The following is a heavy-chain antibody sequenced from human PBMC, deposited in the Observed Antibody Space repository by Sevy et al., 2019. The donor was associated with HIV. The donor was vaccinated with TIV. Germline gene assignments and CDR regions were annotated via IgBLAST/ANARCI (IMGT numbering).Heavy chain of an antibody. CDR3: ARDAALSNYYDSSGYPNAFDI. Sequence: GGSLRLSCAASGFTFSSYSMNWVRQAPGKGLEWVSSISSSCSYIYYADSVKGRFTISRDNAKNSLYLQMNSLRAEDTAVYYCARDAALSNYYDSSGYPNAFDIWGQGTMVTVSS. CDR1: GFTFSSYS. V-gene: IGHV3-21*01. CDR2: ISSSCSYI. D-gene: IGHD3-22*01. J-gene: IGHJ3*02.